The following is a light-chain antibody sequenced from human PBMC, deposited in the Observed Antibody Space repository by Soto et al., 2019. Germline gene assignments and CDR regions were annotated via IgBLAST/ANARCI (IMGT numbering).Light chain of an antibody. CDR3: QQLNSYPLT. Sequence: DIQLTQSPSFLSASVGDRVTITCRASQGITSYLAWYHQKPGKAPKLLIYAAPTLQSGVPSRFSGSGSGTEFTLTISSLQPEDFATYYCQQLNSYPLTFGGGTKVEIK. CDR2: AAP. CDR1: QGITSY. J-gene: IGKJ4*01. V-gene: IGKV1-9*01.